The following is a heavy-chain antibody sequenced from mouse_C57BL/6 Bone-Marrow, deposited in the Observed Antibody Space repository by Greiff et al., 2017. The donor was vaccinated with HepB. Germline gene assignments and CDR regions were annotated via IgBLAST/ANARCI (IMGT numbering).Heavy chain of an antibody. V-gene: IGHV2-9-1*01. Sequence: QVQLQQSGPGLVAPSQSLSITCTVSGFSLTSYAISWVRQPPGKGLEWLGVIWTGGGTNYNSALKSRLSISKDNSQSQVFLKMNSLQTDDTARYYGARTGGSSYDSYWYFDVWGTGTTVTVSS. D-gene: IGHD1-1*01. J-gene: IGHJ1*03. CDR1: GFSLTSYA. CDR2: IWTGGGT. CDR3: ARTGGSSYDSYWYFDV.